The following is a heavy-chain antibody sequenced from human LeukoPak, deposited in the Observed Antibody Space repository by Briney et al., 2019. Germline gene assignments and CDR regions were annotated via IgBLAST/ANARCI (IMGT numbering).Heavy chain of an antibody. D-gene: IGHD3-10*01. J-gene: IGHJ6*03. CDR3: ARGGVRWFGVSYYYYMDV. Sequence: GASVKVSCNVSGYSLTDLSMHWVRQAPGNGLEWMGGFDPEDGRPVYAQKFQGRVTITTDESTSTAYMELSSLRSEDTAVYYCARGGVRWFGVSYYYYMDVWGKGTTVTVSS. V-gene: IGHV1-24*01. CDR2: FDPEDGRP. CDR1: GYSLTDLS.